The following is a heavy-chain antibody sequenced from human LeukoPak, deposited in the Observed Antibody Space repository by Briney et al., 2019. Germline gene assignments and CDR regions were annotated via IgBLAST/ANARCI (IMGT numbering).Heavy chain of an antibody. J-gene: IGHJ4*02. CDR2: INHSGST. D-gene: IGHD3-16*01. CDR1: GGSFSGYY. V-gene: IGHV4-34*01. Sequence: ASETLSLTCAVYGGSFSGYYWSWIRQPPGKGLEWIGEINHSGSTNYNPTLKSRVTISVDTSKNQFSLKLSSVTAADTAVYYCARGGTYYDYVWGSYRGYYFDYWGQGTLVTVSS. CDR3: ARGGTYYDYVWGSYRGYYFDY.